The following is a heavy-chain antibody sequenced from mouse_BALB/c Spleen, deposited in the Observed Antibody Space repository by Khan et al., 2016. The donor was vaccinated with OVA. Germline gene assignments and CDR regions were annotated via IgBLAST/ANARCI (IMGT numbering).Heavy chain of an antibody. D-gene: IGHD2-4*01. CDR2: IWSGGST. Sequence: VELVESGPGLVQPSQSLSITCTVSGFSLTTYGVHWVRQSPEKGLEWLGVIWSGGSTNYNAAFISRLSISKDISKSQVFFKMNILQVNDTALYYWARNYDYDEGLAYWGQGTLVTVSA. V-gene: IGHV2-2*02. CDR1: GFSLTTYG. J-gene: IGHJ3*01. CDR3: ARNYDYDEGLAY.